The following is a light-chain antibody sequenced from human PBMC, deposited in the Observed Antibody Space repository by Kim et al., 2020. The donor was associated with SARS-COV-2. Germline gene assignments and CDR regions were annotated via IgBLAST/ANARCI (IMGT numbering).Light chain of an antibody. Sequence: AVGDRVTITCRASQGISNYLAWYQQKPGKVPKLLIYAASTLQSGVPSRFSGSGSGTDFTLTISSLQPEDVATYYCQKYNSAPPLTFGGGTKVDIK. CDR3: QKYNSAPPLT. J-gene: IGKJ4*01. CDR2: AAS. CDR1: QGISNY. V-gene: IGKV1-27*01.